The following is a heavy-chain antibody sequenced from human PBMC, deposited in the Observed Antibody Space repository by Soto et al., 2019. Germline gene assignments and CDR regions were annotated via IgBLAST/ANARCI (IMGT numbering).Heavy chain of an antibody. D-gene: IGHD4-17*01. V-gene: IGHV4-31*03. J-gene: IGHJ6*03. CDR3: ARSRMTNDYGDYEGLDAQLYYYYYYMDV. CDR2: IYYSGST. Sequence: SETLSLTCTVSGGSISSGGYYWSWIRQHPGKSLEWIGYIYYSGSTYYNPSLKSRVTISVDTSKNQFSLKLSSVTAADTAVYYCARSRMTNDYGDYEGLDAQLYYYYYYMDVWGKGTTVTVSS. CDR1: GGSISSGGYY.